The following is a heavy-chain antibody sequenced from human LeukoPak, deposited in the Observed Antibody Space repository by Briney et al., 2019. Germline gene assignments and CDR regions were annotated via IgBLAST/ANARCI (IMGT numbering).Heavy chain of an antibody. CDR3: AKDFRYSGSYLGGDAFDI. J-gene: IGHJ3*02. V-gene: IGHV3-23*01. Sequence: GGSLRLSCAASGFTFSSYAMSWVRQAPGKGLEWVSAISGSGGSTYYADSVRGRFTISRDNSKSTLYLQMNSLRAEDTAVYYCAKDFRYSGSYLGGDAFDIWGQGTMVTVSS. CDR1: GFTFSSYA. D-gene: IGHD1-26*01. CDR2: ISGSGGST.